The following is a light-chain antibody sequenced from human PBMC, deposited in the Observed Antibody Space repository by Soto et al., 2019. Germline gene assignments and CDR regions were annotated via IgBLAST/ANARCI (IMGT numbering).Light chain of an antibody. CDR3: CSYTSDITPYV. V-gene: IGLV2-14*01. J-gene: IGLJ1*01. CDR2: AVS. Sequence: QSALTQPASVSGSPGQSITISCTGTSSDVGGHNDVSWYQQHPGKAPKLLIYAVSNRPSGVSNRFSGSKSGNTASLTISGLQAEDEADYYCCSYTSDITPYVFGTGTKVTDL. CDR1: SSDVGGHND.